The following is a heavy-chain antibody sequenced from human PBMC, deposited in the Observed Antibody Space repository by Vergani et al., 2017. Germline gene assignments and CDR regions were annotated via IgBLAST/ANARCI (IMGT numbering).Heavy chain of an antibody. D-gene: IGHD2-15*01. CDR2: INHSGST. J-gene: IGHJ6*02. CDR3: ARICXGSCYFGYYYGMDG. V-gene: IGHV4-34*01. CDR1: GGSFSGYY. Sequence: QVQLQQRGAGLLKPSETLFLTCAVYGGSFSGYYWSWIRQPPGKGLEWIGEINHSGSTNYNPSLKSRVTISVDTSKNQFSLKLSSVTAADTAVYYCARICXGSCYFGYYYGMDGWGQGTTVTVSS.